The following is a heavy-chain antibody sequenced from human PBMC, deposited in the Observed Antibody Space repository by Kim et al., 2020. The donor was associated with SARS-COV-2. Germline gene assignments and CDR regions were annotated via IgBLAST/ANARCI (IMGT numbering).Heavy chain of an antibody. D-gene: IGHD2-15*01. CDR3: ARDRRYSLDY. CDR1: GFTFSTNW. CDR2: IKEDGTER. V-gene: IGHV3-7*01. Sequence: GGSLRLSCVASGFTFSTNWMSWARQAPGKGLEWVAKIKEDGTERYYVSSVEGRFTISRDNAKNSLYLEMHSLSAEDTAVYYCARDRRYSLDYWGQGTLVTVSS. J-gene: IGHJ4*02.